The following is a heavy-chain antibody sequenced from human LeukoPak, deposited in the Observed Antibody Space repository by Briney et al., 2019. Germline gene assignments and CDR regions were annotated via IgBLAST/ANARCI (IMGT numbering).Heavy chain of an antibody. CDR2: INPSGGST. D-gene: IGHD5-24*01. CDR3: AILGDSNWFDP. Sequence: GASVEVSCKASGYTFTSYYMHWVRQAPGQGLEWMGIINPSGGSTSYAQKFQGRVTMTRDMSTSTVYMELSSLRSEDTAVYYCAILGDSNWFDPWGQGTLVTVSS. V-gene: IGHV1-46*01. J-gene: IGHJ5*02. CDR1: GYTFTSYY.